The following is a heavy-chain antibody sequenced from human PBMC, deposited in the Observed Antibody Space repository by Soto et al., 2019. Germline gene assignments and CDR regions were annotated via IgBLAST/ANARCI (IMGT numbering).Heavy chain of an antibody. V-gene: IGHV4-4*07. CDR1: GGSISSYY. CDR2: IYTSGST. D-gene: IGHD6-19*01. J-gene: IGHJ4*02. CDR3: ARSYFPYSSGWYPSY. Sequence: SETLSLTCTVSGGSISSYYWSWIRQPAGKGLGWIGRIYTSGSTNYNPSLKSRVTMSVDTSKNQFSLKLSSVTAADTAVYYCARSYFPYSSGWYPSYWGQGTLVTVSS.